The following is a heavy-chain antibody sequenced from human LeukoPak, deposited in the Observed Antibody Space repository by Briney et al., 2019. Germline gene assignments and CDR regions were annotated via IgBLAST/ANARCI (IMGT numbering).Heavy chain of an antibody. D-gene: IGHD2-2*01. V-gene: IGHV4-39*01. CDR2: ISNSGNT. J-gene: IGHJ6*03. CDR3: ASGYCSSIYCSGVGYMHV. CDR1: SDSVSTSSYH. Sequence: SETLSLTCTVSSDSVSTSSYHWAWLRQPPGKGLEWFVSISNSGNTYYNPSLKSRLTISVDTSKNQYSQKHSSVTAADTAVYYCASGYCSSIYCSGVGYMHVWAKGTTVIVSS.